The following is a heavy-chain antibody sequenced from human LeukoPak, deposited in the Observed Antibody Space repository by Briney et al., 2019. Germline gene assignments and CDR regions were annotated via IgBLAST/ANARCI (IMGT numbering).Heavy chain of an antibody. CDR3: ARGLGYCTNGVCYLNY. V-gene: IGHV1-2*02. CDR2: INPNSGGT. D-gene: IGHD2-8*01. CDR1: GYTFTGYY. Sequence: ASVKVSCKASGYTFTGYYVHWVRQAPGQGLEWMGWINPNSGGTNYAQKLQGRVTMTRDTSISTAYMELSRLRSDDTAVYYCARGLGYCTNGVCYLNYWGQGTLVTVSS. J-gene: IGHJ4*02.